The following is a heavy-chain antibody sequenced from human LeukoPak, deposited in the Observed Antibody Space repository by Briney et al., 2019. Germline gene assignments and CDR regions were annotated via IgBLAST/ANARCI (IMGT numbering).Heavy chain of an antibody. CDR1: GGPISSSNW. J-gene: IGHJ4*02. V-gene: IGHV4-4*02. Sequence: SGTLSLTCAVSGGPISSSNWWSWVRHPPGKGLDWIGEIYHSGRTNYNPSVKSRDTISGDKSKNQFSLKMRSVAAADTAVYYCASVPRGPDIAAAGTPGSYYFDYWGQGTLVTVSS. D-gene: IGHD6-13*01. CDR2: IYHSGRT. CDR3: ASVPRGPDIAAAGTPGSYYFDY.